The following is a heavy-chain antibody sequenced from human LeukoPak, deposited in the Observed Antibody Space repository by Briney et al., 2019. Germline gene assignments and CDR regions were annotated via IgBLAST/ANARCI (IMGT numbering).Heavy chain of an antibody. J-gene: IGHJ5*02. CDR1: GFTFSSYS. CDR2: ISSSSKYI. CDR3: AKDARAAAGMRALRGAWFDP. D-gene: IGHD6-13*01. V-gene: IGHV3-21*04. Sequence: PGGSLRLSCAASGFTFSSYSMNWVRQAPGKGLEWVSSISSSSKYIYDADSVKGRFTVSRDNAKNSLYLQMNSLRAEDTALYYCAKDARAAAGMRALRGAWFDPWGQGTLVTVSS.